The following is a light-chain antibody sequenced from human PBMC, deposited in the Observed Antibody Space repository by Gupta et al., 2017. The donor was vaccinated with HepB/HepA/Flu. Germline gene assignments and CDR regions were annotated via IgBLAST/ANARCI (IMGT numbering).Light chain of an antibody. CDR3: QQTYSAPRT. J-gene: IGKJ1*01. V-gene: IGKV1-39*01. CDR2: AAT. Sequence: DIQMTQSPSSLSASVGDSLTITCRASENILNYLNWYQQKPGKAPKLLIYAATSLQSGVPSGFSGSGSGTDFTLTISSLQSEDFATYYCQQTYSAPRTFGQGTKVEIK. CDR1: ENILNY.